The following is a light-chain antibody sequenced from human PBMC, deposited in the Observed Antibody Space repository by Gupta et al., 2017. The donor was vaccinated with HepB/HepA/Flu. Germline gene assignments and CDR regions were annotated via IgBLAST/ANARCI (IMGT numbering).Light chain of an antibody. CDR2: RDG. Sequence: SYELTQPHSISVALGQTASIICGSNKIGNKNVHWYQQKQGQAPILNIDRDGNRPSGNPEWYSDSNSRNTATLTSSSAEAGDESYFYCKEWASGTAVFGSGTKVTVL. V-gene: IGLV3-9*01. J-gene: IGLJ1*01. CDR3: KEWASGTAV. CDR1: KIGNKN.